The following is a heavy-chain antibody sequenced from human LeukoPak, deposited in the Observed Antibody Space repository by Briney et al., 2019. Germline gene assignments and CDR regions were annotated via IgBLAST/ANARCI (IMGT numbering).Heavy chain of an antibody. CDR2: ISYDGSNK. CDR3: TTGAGRGY. CDR1: GFTFSSYA. V-gene: IGHV3-30*04. Sequence: GSLRLSCAASGFTFSSYAMHWVRQAPGKGLEWVAVISYDGSNKYYADSVKGRFTISRDNSKNTLYLQMNSLRAEDTAVYYCTTGAGRGYWGQGTLVTVSS. D-gene: IGHD3-10*01. J-gene: IGHJ4*02.